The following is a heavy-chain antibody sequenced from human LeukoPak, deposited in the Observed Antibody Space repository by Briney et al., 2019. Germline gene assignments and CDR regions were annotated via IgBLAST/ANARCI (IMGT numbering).Heavy chain of an antibody. Sequence: PGGSLRLSCAASGFTFTSYAISWVRQAPGKGLEWVSSISTNGGATYYADSVRGRFSISRDNSKNTLYLQMNSLRAEDTAGYYCAKAPIAARPDARTYYGMDVWGQGTTVTVSS. CDR1: GFTFTSYA. J-gene: IGHJ6*02. CDR2: ISTNGGAT. CDR3: AKAPIAARPDARTYYGMDV. V-gene: IGHV3-23*01. D-gene: IGHD6-6*01.